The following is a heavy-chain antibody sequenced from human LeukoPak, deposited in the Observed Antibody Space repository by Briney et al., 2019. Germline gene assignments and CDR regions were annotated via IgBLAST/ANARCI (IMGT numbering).Heavy chain of an antibody. Sequence: SETLSLTCTVSGGSISSYYWRWIRQPPGKGLEWIGYIYYSGSTNYNPSLKSRVTISVDTSKNQFSLKLSSVTAADTAVYYCSAYSSSFGDYWGQGPLVTVSS. CDR2: IYYSGST. V-gene: IGHV4-59*01. CDR1: GGSISSYY. D-gene: IGHD6-13*01. J-gene: IGHJ4*02. CDR3: SAYSSSFGDY.